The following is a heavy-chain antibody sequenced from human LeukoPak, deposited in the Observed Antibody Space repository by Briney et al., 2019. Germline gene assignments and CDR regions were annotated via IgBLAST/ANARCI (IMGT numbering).Heavy chain of an antibody. D-gene: IGHD2-2*01. CDR3: ARDRRYCSTSSCSAPDV. V-gene: IGHV1-2*02. Sequence: EASVKVSCKASGYTFTGYYMHWVRQAPGQGLEWMGWINPNSGGTNYAQKFQGRVTMTRDTSISTAYMELSRLRSGDTAVYYCARDRRYCSTSSCSAPDVWGQGTTVTVSS. J-gene: IGHJ6*02. CDR1: GYTFTGYY. CDR2: INPNSGGT.